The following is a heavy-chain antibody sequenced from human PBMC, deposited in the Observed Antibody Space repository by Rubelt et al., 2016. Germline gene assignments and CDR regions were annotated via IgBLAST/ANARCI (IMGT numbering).Heavy chain of an antibody. CDR2: IKKDGSEK. CDR1: GFTFSNAW. CDR3: LRDKDCGGDCYNFFDS. J-gene: IGHJ4*02. Sequence: VQLVESGGGVVQPGRSLRLSCAASGFTFSNAWMSWVRQAPGKGLEWVANIKKDGSEKYYVDSVKGRFTIFRDNAKNSLYLQMNSLRAEDSGLYYWLRDKDCGGDCYNFFDSWGQGTLVTVSS. D-gene: IGHD2-21*01. V-gene: IGHV3-7*01.